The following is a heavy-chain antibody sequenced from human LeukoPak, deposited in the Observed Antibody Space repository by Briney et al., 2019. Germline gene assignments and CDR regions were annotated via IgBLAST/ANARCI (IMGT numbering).Heavy chain of an antibody. CDR3: ASDREYYYGSGSFDY. J-gene: IGHJ4*02. Sequence: GGSLRLSCAVSGFTFSNAWMSWVRQAPGKGLEWVANIKQDGSEKYYVDSVKGRFTISRDNAKNSLYLQMNSLRAEDTAVYYCASDREYYYGSGSFDYWGQGTLVTVSS. D-gene: IGHD3-10*01. CDR2: IKQDGSEK. CDR1: GFTFSNAW. V-gene: IGHV3-7*04.